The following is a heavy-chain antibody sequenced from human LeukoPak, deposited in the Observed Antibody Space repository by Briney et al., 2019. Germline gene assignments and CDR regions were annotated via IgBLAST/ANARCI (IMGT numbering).Heavy chain of an antibody. V-gene: IGHV4-30-4*01. CDR3: TREVGGYSSSWYGDYFDY. D-gene: IGHD6-13*01. Sequence: PSQTLSLTCTVSGGSISSGDYYWSWIRQPPGKGLEWIGYIYYSGSTYYNPSLKSRVTISVDTSKNQFSLKLNSVTAADTAVYYCTREVGGYSSSWYGDYFDYWGQGTLVTVSS. CDR1: GGSISSGDYY. CDR2: IYYSGST. J-gene: IGHJ4*02.